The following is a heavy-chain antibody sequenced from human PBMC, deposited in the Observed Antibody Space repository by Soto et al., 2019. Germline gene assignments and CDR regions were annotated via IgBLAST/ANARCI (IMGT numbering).Heavy chain of an antibody. D-gene: IGHD6-19*01. CDR1: GFTFDYFA. V-gene: IGHV3-9*01. CDR2: ISWNSDTI. Sequence: EVQLVESGGGLVQPGRSLRLSGAASGFTFDYFAMHWVRQAPGKGLEWVAGISWNSDTIDYSESVKGRFTISRDNAKNCLYLQMTSLRAGATALYYLAKGESQWLVPFDYWGQGNLVTVSS. J-gene: IGHJ4*02. CDR3: AKGESQWLVPFDY.